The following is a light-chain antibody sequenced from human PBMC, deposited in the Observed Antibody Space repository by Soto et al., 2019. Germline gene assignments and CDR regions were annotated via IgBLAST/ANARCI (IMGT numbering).Light chain of an antibody. J-gene: IGKJ1*01. Sequence: DIVMTHPPDPLVTSLRAADSISSKDCLSGFSNSNDKKYLAGYQQKPGQPPKLLIHWPSIRESGAPDRFSGSWSGTEFTLTISSLRAEDVAVYYGQQYYSTPWTCGQGTKVDIK. CDR3: QQYYSTPWT. CDR2: WPS. CDR1: LSGFSNSNDKKY. V-gene: IGKV4-1*01.